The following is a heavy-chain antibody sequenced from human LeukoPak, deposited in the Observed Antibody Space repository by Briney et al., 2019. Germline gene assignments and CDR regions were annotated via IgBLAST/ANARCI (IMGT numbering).Heavy chain of an antibody. J-gene: IGHJ4*02. CDR2: INEDATTI. CDR3: VRDLVCLWTPADDFDF. D-gene: IGHD3/OR15-3a*01. Sequence: GGSLRLSCAASGFAFSAYWMHWVRQAPGKGLEWVARINEDATTISYADSVKGRFIISRDNTKKSLYLQMNNLSAEDTAVYYCVRDLVCLWTPADDFDFWGQGTLVIVSS. V-gene: IGHV3-74*01. CDR1: GFAFSAYW.